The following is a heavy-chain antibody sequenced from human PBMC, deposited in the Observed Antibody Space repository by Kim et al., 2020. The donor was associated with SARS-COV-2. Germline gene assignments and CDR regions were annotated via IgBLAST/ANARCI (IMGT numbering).Heavy chain of an antibody. J-gene: IGHJ6*02. CDR3: ARDRRIAVARHGMDV. D-gene: IGHD6-19*01. V-gene: IGHV4-4*02. CDR2: IYHSGST. Sequence: SETLSLTCAVSGGSLSSSNWWSCVRQPPWKGLEWIGEIYHSGSTNYNPSLKSRVTISVDKSKNQFSLKLSSVTAADTAVYYCARDRRIAVARHGMDVWGQWTTVTVSS. CDR1: GGSLSSSNW.